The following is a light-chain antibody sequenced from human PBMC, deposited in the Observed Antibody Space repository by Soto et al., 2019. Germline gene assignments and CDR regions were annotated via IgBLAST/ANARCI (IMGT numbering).Light chain of an antibody. V-gene: IGLV2-11*01. CDR1: SSDVGDYNF. CDR2: DVT. Sequence: HSSLTQPRSVSASPGQSVTISCTGTSSDVGDYNFVSWYQQHPGKAPKLMIYDVTERPSGVPDRFSGSKSGDTASLTISGLQAEDEADYYCCSYAGSYTYVFGTGTKVTVL. CDR3: CSYAGSYTYV. J-gene: IGLJ1*01.